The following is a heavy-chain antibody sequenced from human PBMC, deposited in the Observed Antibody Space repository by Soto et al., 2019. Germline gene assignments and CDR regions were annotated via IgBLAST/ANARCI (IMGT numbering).Heavy chain of an antibody. J-gene: IGHJ4*02. CDR1: GFTFSSFG. D-gene: IGHD2-21*01. CDR3: AKVKMTYAIRGLYFDL. CDR2: ISYDGSNA. V-gene: IGHV3-30*19. Sequence: QGQLVEPGGDVVQPGRSLRLSCAASGFTFSSFGMHWVRQAPGKGLEWVALISYDGSNAYYGDSVKGRFTISRDNHKNTLYLQMNTLRPEDSAVYYCAKVKMTYAIRGLYFDLWGQGTLVTVSS.